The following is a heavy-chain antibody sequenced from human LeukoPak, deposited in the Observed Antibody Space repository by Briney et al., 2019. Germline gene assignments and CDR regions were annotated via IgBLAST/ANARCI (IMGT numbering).Heavy chain of an antibody. J-gene: IGHJ6*04. CDR3: ARLGSTMVRGVITPIGYYYYGMDV. D-gene: IGHD3-10*01. CDR1: GSSFTSYR. Sequence: GESLKISCKASGSSFTSYRIGWVRHMPGKGLEWMGIIYPGDSDTRYSPSFQGQVTISADKSISTAYLQWSSLRASDTAMYYCARLGSTMVRGVITPIGYYYYGMDVWGKGTTVTASS. CDR2: IYPGDSDT. V-gene: IGHV5-51*01.